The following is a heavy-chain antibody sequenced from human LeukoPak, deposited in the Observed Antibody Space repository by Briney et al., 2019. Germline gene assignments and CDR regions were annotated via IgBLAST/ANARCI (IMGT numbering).Heavy chain of an antibody. CDR2: TRNKANSYTT. Sequence: GGSLRLSCAASGFTFSDHYMDWVRQAPGKGLEWVGRTRNKANSYTTEYAASVKGRFTISRDDSKNSLYLQMNSLKTEDTAVYYCAKLSYYYGSGTNWGQGTLVTVSS. J-gene: IGHJ4*02. V-gene: IGHV3-72*01. CDR1: GFTFSDHY. CDR3: AKLSYYYGSGTN. D-gene: IGHD3-10*01.